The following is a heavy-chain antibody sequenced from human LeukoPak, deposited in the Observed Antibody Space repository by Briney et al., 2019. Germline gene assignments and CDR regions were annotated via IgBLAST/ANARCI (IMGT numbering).Heavy chain of an antibody. V-gene: IGHV1-18*01. CDR2: ISAYNGNT. CDR1: GYTFTSYG. CDR3: ARVGYTAMPVGAFDI. D-gene: IGHD5-18*01. J-gene: IGHJ3*02. Sequence: ASVKVSCKASGYTFTSYGISWVRQAPGQGLEWMGWISAYNGNTNYAQKLQGRVTMTTDTSTSTAYMELSSLRSEDTAVYYCARVGYTAMPVGAFDIWGQGTMVTVSS.